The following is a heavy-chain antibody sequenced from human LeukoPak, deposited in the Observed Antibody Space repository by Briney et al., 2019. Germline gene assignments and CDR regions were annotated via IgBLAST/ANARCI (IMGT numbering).Heavy chain of an antibody. D-gene: IGHD2-15*01. Sequence: GGSLRLSCGASGFTVKNNYMNWVRQAPGKGLEWVSGIYGDGSTYYTKSVKGRFTISRDSSKNTLYLQMSSLRAEDTAVYYCAIGSYCSGGSCYPLFDYWGRGTLVTVSS. CDR2: IYGDGST. CDR3: AIGSYCSGGSCYPLFDY. CDR1: GFTVKNNY. J-gene: IGHJ4*02. V-gene: IGHV3-53*01.